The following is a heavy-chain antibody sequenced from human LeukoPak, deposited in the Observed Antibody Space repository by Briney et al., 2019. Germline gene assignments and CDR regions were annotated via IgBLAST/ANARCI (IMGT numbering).Heavy chain of an antibody. CDR1: GFTFDDYA. CDR3: AKARGGVCDI. J-gene: IGHJ3*02. D-gene: IGHD3-10*01. Sequence: GRSLRLSCAASGFTFDDYAMHWVRQAPGKGLEWVSGITWNSGKIGYADSVKGRFTISRDNGKNSLYLQMNSLRAEDMVLYYCAKARGGVCDIWGQGTTVTVSS. V-gene: IGHV3-9*03. CDR2: ITWNSGKI.